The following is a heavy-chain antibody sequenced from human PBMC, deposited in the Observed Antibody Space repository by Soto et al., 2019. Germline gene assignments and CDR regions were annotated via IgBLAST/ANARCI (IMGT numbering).Heavy chain of an antibody. D-gene: IGHD3-9*01. CDR2: INPYNGDT. CDR3: ARDRLGFPDWLVA. Sequence: QLVQSGAEVKKPCASVKVSCKASGYTFTNYGFSWVRQSPGHWLQWMGWINPYNGDTNYAQKFQAKVTMTADTSTSTVYIELRSLRSDDTAVYYCARDRLGFPDWLVAWGQGSLVTVSS. CDR1: GYTFTNYG. J-gene: IGHJ5*02. V-gene: IGHV1-18*01.